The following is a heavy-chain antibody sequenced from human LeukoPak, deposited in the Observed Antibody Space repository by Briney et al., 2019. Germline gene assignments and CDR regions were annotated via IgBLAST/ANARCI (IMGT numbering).Heavy chain of an antibody. CDR1: GFTFSSYA. D-gene: IGHD2-2*01. CDR3: ARDSMAMRLGYYFDY. Sequence: GGSLRLSCAASGFTFSSYAMHWVRQAPGKGLEWVAVISYDGSNKYYADSVKGRFTISRDNSKNTLYLQMNSLRAEDTAVYYYARDSMAMRLGYYFDYWGQGTLVTVSS. CDR2: ISYDGSNK. V-gene: IGHV3-30-3*01. J-gene: IGHJ4*02.